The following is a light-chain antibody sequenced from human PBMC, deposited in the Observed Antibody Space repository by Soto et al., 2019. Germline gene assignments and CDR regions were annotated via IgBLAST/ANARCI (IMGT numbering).Light chain of an antibody. V-gene: IGKV3-15*01. CDR1: QRVSSN. J-gene: IGKJ1*01. CDR2: GAS. Sequence: VVMRLSPDTLSVSPGERATPSCRASQRVSSNLPWYQQTPGQAPRLLNYGASTRATGIPARCSTSGSGTEFTLTISSQQSDDFAVYFCHQYNHGRPFGQGTK. CDR3: HQYNHGRP.